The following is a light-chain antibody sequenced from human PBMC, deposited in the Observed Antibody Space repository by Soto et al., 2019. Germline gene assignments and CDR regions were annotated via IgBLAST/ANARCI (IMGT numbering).Light chain of an antibody. CDR2: SDD. CDR1: SSNIGSYP. J-gene: IGLJ1*01. CDR3: AAWDASLSGHV. V-gene: IGLV1-47*02. Sequence: QSVLTQSPSASGTPGQRVTISCYGSSSNIGSYPVYWYQQLPGTAPKLLISSDDQRPSGVPDRFSASKSGTSASLAISGLRSEDEADYYCAAWDASLSGHVFGAGTKVTVL.